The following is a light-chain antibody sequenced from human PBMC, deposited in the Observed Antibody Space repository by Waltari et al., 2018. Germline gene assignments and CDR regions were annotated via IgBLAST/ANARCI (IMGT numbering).Light chain of an antibody. CDR1: QSVLYSANNKNY. J-gene: IGKJ2*01. CDR3: QQYYTTPYT. Sequence: DIVMTQSPDSLAMSLGERATINCKSSQSVLYSANNKNYLAWYQQKPGQPPNLLIYWASPRESGVPDRFSGRGSGTDFTLTISSLQAEDVAVYYCQQYYTTPYTFGQGTKLEIK. V-gene: IGKV4-1*01. CDR2: WAS.